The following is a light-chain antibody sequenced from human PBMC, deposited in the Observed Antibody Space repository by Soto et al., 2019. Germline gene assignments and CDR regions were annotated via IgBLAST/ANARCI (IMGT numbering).Light chain of an antibody. J-gene: IGLJ1*01. CDR3: AAWDDSLNAYV. CDR1: NSNIGRNT. V-gene: IGLV1-44*01. Sequence: QPVLTQPPSASGTPGQRVTISCSGSNSNIGRNTVNWYQQLPGTSPKLLIYSNEERPSGGPDRFSGSKSGTSASLAIRGLQSEDEADYYCAAWDDSLNAYVFGTGTKLTVL. CDR2: SNE.